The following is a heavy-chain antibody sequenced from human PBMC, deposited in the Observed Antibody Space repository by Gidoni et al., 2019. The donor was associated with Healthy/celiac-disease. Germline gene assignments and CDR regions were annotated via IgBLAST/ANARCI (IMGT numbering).Heavy chain of an antibody. J-gene: IGHJ4*02. Sequence: QVQLQQWGAGLLKPSETLSLTCAVYGWSFSCYYWSLIRQPPGKGLELSGEINPIGSTNYNPSLKSRVNISVDTSKNQFSLKLSSVTAAETAVYYCARGGRLVTPWTLSYWGQGTLVTVSS. CDR1: GWSFSCYY. V-gene: IGHV4-34*01. CDR2: INPIGST. CDR3: ARGGRLVTPWTLSY. D-gene: IGHD3-9*01.